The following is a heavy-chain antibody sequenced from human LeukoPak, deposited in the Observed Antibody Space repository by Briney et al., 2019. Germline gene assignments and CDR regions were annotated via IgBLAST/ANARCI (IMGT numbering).Heavy chain of an antibody. CDR3: ARVDGSQNYYYYYYMDV. CDR2: IYYSGST. D-gene: IGHD3-10*01. CDR1: GGSISSTSYY. J-gene: IGHJ6*03. V-gene: IGHV4-61*01. Sequence: SETLSLTCTVSGGSISSTSYYWSWIRQPPGKGLEWIGYIYYSGSTNYNPSLKSRVTISVDTSKNQFPLKLSSVTAADTAVYYCARVDGSQNYYYYYYMDVWGKGTTVTVSS.